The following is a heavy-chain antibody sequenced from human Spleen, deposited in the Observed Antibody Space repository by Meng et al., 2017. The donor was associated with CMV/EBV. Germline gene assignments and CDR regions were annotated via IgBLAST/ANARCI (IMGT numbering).Heavy chain of an antibody. J-gene: IGHJ5*02. CDR2: INHSGST. D-gene: IGHD4-17*01. V-gene: IGHV4-34*01. CDR1: GGSFSGYY. CDR3: ARGRTTVTTDENWFDP. Sequence: VRQQQWGAGLLKPSGTLSLTVAVYGGSFSGYYGSWIRQHPGKGLEWIGEINHSGSTNYNPSLKSRVTISVDTSKNQFSLKLSSVTAADTAVYYCARGRTTVTTDENWFDPWGQGTLVTVSS.